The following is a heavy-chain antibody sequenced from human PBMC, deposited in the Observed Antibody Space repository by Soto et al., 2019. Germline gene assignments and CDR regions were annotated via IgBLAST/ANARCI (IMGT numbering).Heavy chain of an antibody. D-gene: IGHD1-1*01. Sequence: GGSLRLSCAASGFTFSDYYTSWIRQAPGKGLEWLSYSSDSGTFTRYADSVKGRFSISRDNAKNSLYLQINSLRGEDTAIYYCARSGDNYNLLDYWGQGTPVTVYS. V-gene: IGHV3-11*06. CDR3: ARSGDNYNLLDY. CDR1: GFTFSDYY. J-gene: IGHJ4*02. CDR2: SSDSGTFT.